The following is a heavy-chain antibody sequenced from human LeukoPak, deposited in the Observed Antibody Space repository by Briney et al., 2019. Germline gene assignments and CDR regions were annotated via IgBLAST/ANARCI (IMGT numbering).Heavy chain of an antibody. J-gene: IGHJ4*02. D-gene: IGHD1-26*01. V-gene: IGHV3-30*07. CDR2: VSDDGNTK. Sequence: GGSLRLSCAASGYTFSSYAMHWVRQAPGKGLEWVAVVSDDGNTKYYAESVKGRFTISRDNAKNSLYLQMNSLRAEDTAVYYCARDHVGATTSDYWGQGTLVTVSS. CDR1: GYTFSSYA. CDR3: ARDHVGATTSDY.